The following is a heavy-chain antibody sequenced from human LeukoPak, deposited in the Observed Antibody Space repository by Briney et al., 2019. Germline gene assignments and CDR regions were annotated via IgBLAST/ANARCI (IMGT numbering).Heavy chain of an antibody. D-gene: IGHD5-12*01. CDR2: LTDYGTT. CDR1: GFIFNKGW. CDR3: TWIPFHH. J-gene: IGHJ4*02. Sequence: GGSLRLSCAASGFIFNKGWISWVRQAPGKGLEWIATLTDYGTTAYAAPVKGRFTISRDDSQNTLYLQMNSLKTEDTGVYYCTWIPFHHWGQGTLVTVSS. V-gene: IGHV3-15*01.